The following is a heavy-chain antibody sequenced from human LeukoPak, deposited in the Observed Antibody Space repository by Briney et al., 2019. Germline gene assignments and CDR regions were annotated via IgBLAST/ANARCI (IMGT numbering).Heavy chain of an antibody. D-gene: IGHD3-10*01. CDR1: GFSVSSNY. V-gene: IGHV3-53*01. J-gene: IGHJ4*02. Sequence: GGSLRLSCAASGFSVSSNYMNWVRQPPGKGLEWVSVVFSGGTTYYADSVKGRFTISRDISKNTVHLQMDRLRAEDTAFYYCVGAPPIIRGVIMSLQYWGQGDLVTVSS. CDR2: VFSGGTT. CDR3: VGAPPIIRGVIMSLQY.